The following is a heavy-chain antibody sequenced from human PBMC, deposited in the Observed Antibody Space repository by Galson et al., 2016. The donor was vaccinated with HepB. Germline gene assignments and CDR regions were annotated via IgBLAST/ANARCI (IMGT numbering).Heavy chain of an antibody. CDR2: ITTTRYGGKT. Sequence: SLRLSCATSGFTFGDHAMNWVRQAPGKGLEWVGFITTTRYGGKTEYAAPVKGRFTISRDDSKSIAYLRMNSLKTEDTGVYFCTRGQTADCWSFAYWAQGTLVTVS. V-gene: IGHV3-49*04. J-gene: IGHJ4*02. CDR3: TRGQTADCWSFAY. CDR1: GFTFGDHA. D-gene: IGHD2-21*01.